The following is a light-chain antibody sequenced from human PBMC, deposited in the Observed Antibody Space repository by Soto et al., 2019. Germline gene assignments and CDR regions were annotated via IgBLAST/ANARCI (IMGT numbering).Light chain of an antibody. V-gene: IGLV2-14*01. CDR2: EVS. CDR1: SSDVGDYNY. CDR3: SSYTTSSTLV. J-gene: IGLJ1*01. Sequence: QSALTQPASVSGSPGQSITISCTGTSSDVGDYNYVSWYQQHPVKAPKVMSYEVSNRPSGVSNRFSASNSGNTASLTISGLQAEDEADYYCSSYTTSSTLVFGTGTKVTVL.